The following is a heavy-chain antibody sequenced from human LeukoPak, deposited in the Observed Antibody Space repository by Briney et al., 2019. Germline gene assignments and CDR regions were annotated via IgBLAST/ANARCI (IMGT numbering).Heavy chain of an antibody. V-gene: IGHV3-9*03. CDR2: ISWNSGSI. CDR1: GFSFDDST. CDR3: ARDPGYFDWLSPLLDAFDI. D-gene: IGHD3-9*01. J-gene: IGHJ3*02. Sequence: PGGSLRLSCAGSGFSFDDSTMHWVRQVPGKGLEWVSGISWNSGSIGYADSVKGRFTISRDNAKNSLYLQMNSLRAEDMALYYCARDPGYFDWLSPLLDAFDIWGQGTMVTVSS.